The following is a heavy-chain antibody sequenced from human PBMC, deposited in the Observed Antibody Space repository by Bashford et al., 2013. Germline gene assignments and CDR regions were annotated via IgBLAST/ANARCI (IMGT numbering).Heavy chain of an antibody. D-gene: IGHD3-22*01. CDR1: GYTFTGYF. J-gene: IGHJ6*02. Sequence: VKVSCKASGYTFTGYFMHWVRQAPGQGPEWMGWINPNSGGTKYAQKFQDRITMTRDTSISTLYMELSNLRSDDTAVYYCTKDLDGSNGFLPYGLDVWGQGTTVTVSS. CDR3: TKDLDGSNGFLPYGLDV. V-gene: IGHV1-2*02. CDR2: INPNSGGT.